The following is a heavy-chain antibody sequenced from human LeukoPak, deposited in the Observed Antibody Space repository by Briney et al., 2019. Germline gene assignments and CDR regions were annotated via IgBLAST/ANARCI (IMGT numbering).Heavy chain of an antibody. Sequence: GGSLRLSCAAFGFTVSSNYMSWVRQAPGKGPEWVSVIYSGGSTYYADSVKGRFTISRDNSKNTLYLQMNSLRAEDTAVYYCARVGDYYDSSGYYYFDYWGQGTLVTVSS. D-gene: IGHD3-22*01. CDR3: ARVGDYYDSSGYYYFDY. CDR2: IYSGGST. J-gene: IGHJ4*02. V-gene: IGHV3-66*02. CDR1: GFTVSSNY.